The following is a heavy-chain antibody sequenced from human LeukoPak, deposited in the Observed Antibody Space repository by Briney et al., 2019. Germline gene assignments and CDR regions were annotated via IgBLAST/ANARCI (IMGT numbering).Heavy chain of an antibody. V-gene: IGHV3-30*02. CDR2: IRYDGSNK. J-gene: IGHJ5*02. CDR3: AKDLSAMVTLNWFDP. D-gene: IGHD5-18*01. Sequence: GGSLRLSCAVPGFTFSSYGMHWVRQAPGKGLEWVAFIRYDGSNKYYADSVKGRFTISRDNSKNTLYLQMNSLRAEDTAVYYCAKDLSAMVTLNWFDPWGQGTLVTVSS. CDR1: GFTFSSYG.